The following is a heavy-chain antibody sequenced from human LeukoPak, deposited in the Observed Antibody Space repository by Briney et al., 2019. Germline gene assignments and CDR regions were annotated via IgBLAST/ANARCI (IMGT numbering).Heavy chain of an antibody. CDR1: GFTLANNW. CDR2: IKPDGSDK. Sequence: GGSRRSSVAASGFTLANNWITWVGQFAGLGVEWVTTIKPDGSDKFYVDSGKGRFTISRDNAKNSLFLQMNRLRDEDTAVYYCIEGPTVTSHWGQGTLVTVSS. J-gene: IGHJ4*02. CDR3: IEGPTVTSH. V-gene: IGHV3-7*01. D-gene: IGHD4-17*01.